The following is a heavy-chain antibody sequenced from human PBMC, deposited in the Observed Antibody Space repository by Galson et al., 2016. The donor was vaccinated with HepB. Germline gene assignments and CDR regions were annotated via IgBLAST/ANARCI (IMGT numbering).Heavy chain of an antibody. CDR1: GFTFSNSG. J-gene: IGHJ4*02. D-gene: IGHD1-1*01. CDR3: AKDPSAGTGRDY. V-gene: IGHV3-23*01. CDR2: LLSRGCGP. Sequence: SLRLSCANSGFTFSNSGMTWVRQAPGKGLDWVSTLLSRGCGPPSAASVKGRFPVSRDNSKTTIYLQMNSLRVEDTAVYYCAKDPSAGTGRDYWGQGTLVTVSS.